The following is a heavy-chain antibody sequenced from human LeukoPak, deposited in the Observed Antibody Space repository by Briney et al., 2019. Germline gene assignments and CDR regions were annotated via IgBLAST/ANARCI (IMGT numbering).Heavy chain of an antibody. D-gene: IGHD6-19*01. CDR2: IKQDGSEK. J-gene: IGHJ6*02. Sequence: GSLRLSCVVSGFTFSSYWMSWVRQAPGKGLEWVANIKQDGSEKYYVDSVKGRFTISRDNAKNSLYLQMNSLRAEDTAVYYCARDGSVKQWLVTYYYYGMDVWGQGTTVTVSS. CDR3: ARDGSVKQWLVTYYYYGMDV. CDR1: GFTFSSYW. V-gene: IGHV3-7*03.